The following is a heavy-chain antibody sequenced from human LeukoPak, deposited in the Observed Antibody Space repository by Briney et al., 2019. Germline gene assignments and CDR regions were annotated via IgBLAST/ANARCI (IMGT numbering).Heavy chain of an antibody. Sequence: GGSLRLSCAASGFTFSSYWMSWVRQAPGKGLEWVANIEQDGSEKNYVDSVKGRFTISRDNAKNSLYLQMNSLRAEDTAVYYCARDKIVGPTTLDYWGQGTLVTVSS. V-gene: IGHV3-7*03. D-gene: IGHD1-26*01. CDR3: ARDKIVGPTTLDY. CDR1: GFTFSSYW. CDR2: IEQDGSEK. J-gene: IGHJ4*02.